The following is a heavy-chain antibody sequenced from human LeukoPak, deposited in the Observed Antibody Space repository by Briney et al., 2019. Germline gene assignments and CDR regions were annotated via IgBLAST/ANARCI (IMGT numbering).Heavy chain of an antibody. Sequence: SVKVSCKASGGTFSSYAISWVRQAPGQGLEWMGRIIPILGIANYAQKFQGRVAITADKSTSTAYMELSSLRSEDTAVYYCARHHYDTKAPFDYWGQGTLVTVSS. D-gene: IGHD3-22*01. CDR2: IIPILGIA. CDR3: ARHHYDTKAPFDY. CDR1: GGTFSSYA. V-gene: IGHV1-69*04. J-gene: IGHJ4*02.